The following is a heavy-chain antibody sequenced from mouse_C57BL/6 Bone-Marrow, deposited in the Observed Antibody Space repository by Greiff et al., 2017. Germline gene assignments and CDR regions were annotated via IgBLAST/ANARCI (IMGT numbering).Heavy chain of an antibody. V-gene: IGHV2-2*01. CDR1: GFSLTSYG. CDR3: ARKGYGSSFWYFDV. Sequence: QVQLKESGPGLVQPSPSLSITCTVSGFSLTSYGVHWVRQSPGKGLEWLGVIWSGGSTDYNAAFISRLSISKDNSKSQVFFKMNSLQADDTAIYYCARKGYGSSFWYFDVWGTGTTVTVSS. D-gene: IGHD1-1*01. CDR2: IWSGGST. J-gene: IGHJ1*03.